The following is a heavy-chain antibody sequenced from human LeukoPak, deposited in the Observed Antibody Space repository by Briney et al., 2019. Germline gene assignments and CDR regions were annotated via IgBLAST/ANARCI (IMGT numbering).Heavy chain of an antibody. CDR3: ARESITGHRDFDY. D-gene: IGHD1-20*01. Sequence: GGSLRLSCAASGFTFSGYSMNWVRQAPGKGLEWVSYISSGSRTIYYADSVKGRFIISRDSAKNSLYLQMNSLRAEDTAVYYCARESITGHRDFDYWGQGTLVTVSS. CDR1: GFTFSGYS. J-gene: IGHJ4*02. CDR2: ISSGSRTI. V-gene: IGHV3-48*01.